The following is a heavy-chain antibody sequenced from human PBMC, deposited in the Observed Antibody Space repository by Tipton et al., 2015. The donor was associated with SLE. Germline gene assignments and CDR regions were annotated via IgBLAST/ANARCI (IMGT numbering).Heavy chain of an antibody. Sequence: SLRLSCATSGFSVSTNHMSWVRQAPGKGLEWVSTIYSGGPTFYADSMKGRFTISRDNSNNTLYLQMNSLRPEDTAVYFCARVRRARGAFDICGQGTIITVSS. CDR2: IYSGGPT. V-gene: IGHV3-53*05. CDR3: ARVRRARGAFDI. CDR1: GFSVSTNH. D-gene: IGHD3-10*01. J-gene: IGHJ3*02.